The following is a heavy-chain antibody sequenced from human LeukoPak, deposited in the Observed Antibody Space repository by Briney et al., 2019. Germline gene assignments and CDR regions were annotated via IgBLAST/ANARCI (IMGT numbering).Heavy chain of an antibody. CDR3: ARDQGSGWPYYYYGMDV. Sequence: MSSETLSLTCTVSGGSISSYYWSWIRQPPGKGLEWIGYIYYSGSTNYNPSLKSRVTISVDTSKNQFSLKLSSVTAADTAVYYCARDQGSGWPYYYYGMDVWGQGTTVTVSS. V-gene: IGHV4-59*01. CDR1: GGSISSYY. D-gene: IGHD6-19*01. CDR2: IYYSGST. J-gene: IGHJ6*02.